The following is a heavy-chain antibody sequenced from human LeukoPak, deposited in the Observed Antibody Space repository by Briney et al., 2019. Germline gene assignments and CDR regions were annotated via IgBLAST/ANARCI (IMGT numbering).Heavy chain of an antibody. CDR2: IKSKTDGGTT. D-gene: IGHD1-26*01. J-gene: IGHJ4*02. V-gene: IGHV3-15*07. CDR3: TTASSGS. Sequence: EWVGRIKSKTDGGTTDYAAPVKGRFTISRDDSKNTLYLQMNSLKTEDTAVYYCTTASSGSWGQGTLVTVSS.